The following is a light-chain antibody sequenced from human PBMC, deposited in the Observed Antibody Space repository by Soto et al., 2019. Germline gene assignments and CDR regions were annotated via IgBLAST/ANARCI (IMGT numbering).Light chain of an antibody. CDR2: DAS. CDR1: QTVTNNY. Sequence: EIVLTQSPGTLSLSPGERATLSCRASQTVTNNYLAWFQQKPGQAPRLLIYDASRRATGIPDRLSGSGSGTDFTLTINRLEPEDFAVYYCHQSSHSPLTFGGGTKIEIK. CDR3: HQSSHSPLT. V-gene: IGKV3-20*01. J-gene: IGKJ4*01.